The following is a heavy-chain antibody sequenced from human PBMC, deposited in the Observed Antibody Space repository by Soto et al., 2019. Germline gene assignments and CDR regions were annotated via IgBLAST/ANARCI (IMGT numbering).Heavy chain of an antibody. CDR2: IRSKPNSYAT. J-gene: IGHJ4*02. D-gene: IGHD6-19*01. CDR1: GFTFGGSA. Sequence: QTGGSLRLSCAASGFTFGGSAMHWVRQASGKGLEWVGHIRSKPNSYATAYAESVKGRFTISRDDSMNTAYLQMNSLKTEDTAVYFCTRQTDAVQWLVVPTDDNFDYWAQGPLVTVSS. V-gene: IGHV3-73*01. CDR3: TRQTDAVQWLVVPTDDNFDY.